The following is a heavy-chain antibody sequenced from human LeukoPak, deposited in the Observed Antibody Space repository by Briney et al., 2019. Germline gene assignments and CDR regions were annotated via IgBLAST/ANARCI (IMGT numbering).Heavy chain of an antibody. V-gene: IGHV4-31*03. CDR2: IYYSGST. CDR1: GGSISSGGYY. Sequence: SETLCLTCTVSGGSISSGGYYWSWIRQHPGKGLEWIGYIYYSGSTYYNPSLKSRVTISVDTSKNQFSLKLSSVTAADTAVYYCARAYYDSSGYYHGGWFDPWGQGTLVTVSS. D-gene: IGHD3-22*01. CDR3: ARAYYDSSGYYHGGWFDP. J-gene: IGHJ5*02.